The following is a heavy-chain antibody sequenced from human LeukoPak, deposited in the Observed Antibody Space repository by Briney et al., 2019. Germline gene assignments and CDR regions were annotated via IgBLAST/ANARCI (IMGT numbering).Heavy chain of an antibody. CDR1: GFTFSNYA. D-gene: IGHD4-17*01. J-gene: IGHJ5*02. V-gene: IGHV3-30-3*01. Sequence: GGSLRLSCAASGFTFSNYAVHWVRQSPGQGLEWVAVISYDGSTKYYGDSVKGRFTISRDNSKNTLCLQMNSLRAEDTAVYYCARDYGDYAVHWFDPWGQGTLVTVSS. CDR3: ARDYGDYAVHWFDP. CDR2: ISYDGSTK.